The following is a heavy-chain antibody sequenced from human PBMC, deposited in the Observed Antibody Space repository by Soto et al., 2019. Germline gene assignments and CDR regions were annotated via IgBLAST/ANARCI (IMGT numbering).Heavy chain of an antibody. CDR2: ISGSDGST. V-gene: IGHV3-23*01. J-gene: IGHJ4*02. CDR3: AKEYSSGWYYFDY. CDR1: GFTSSSYA. D-gene: IGHD6-19*01. Sequence: EVQLLESGGGLVQPGGSLRLSCAASGFTSSSYAMSWVRQAPGKGLEWVSTISGSDGSTYYADSVKGRFTISRDNSKNTLYLQMNSLRAEDTAVYYCAKEYSSGWYYFDYWGQGTLVTVSS.